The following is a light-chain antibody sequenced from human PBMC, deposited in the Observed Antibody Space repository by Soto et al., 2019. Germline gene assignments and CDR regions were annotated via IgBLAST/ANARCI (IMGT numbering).Light chain of an antibody. V-gene: IGKV3-11*01. CDR3: LQRSNWPVTWT. Sequence: EIVLTQSPATLSLSPGERATLSCRASQSVSSYLAWYQQKPGQAPRLLIYDASNRATGIPARFSGSGSGTDVTLTISSLEPEDFAVYYCLQRSNWPVTWTFGQGTKVEIK. J-gene: IGKJ1*01. CDR1: QSVSSY. CDR2: DAS.